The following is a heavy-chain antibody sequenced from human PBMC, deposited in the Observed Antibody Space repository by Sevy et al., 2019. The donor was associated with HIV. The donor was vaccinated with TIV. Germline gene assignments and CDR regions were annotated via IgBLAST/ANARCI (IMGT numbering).Heavy chain of an antibody. CDR1: XXXVSXAYS. CDR3: ASFXGLLXXXGXVXXX. J-gene: IGHJ3*01. Sequence: SETLSLTCAVSXXXVSXAYSXXXXRQXXGXGLXXXXXIXXXXXTYXNPSLKSRVTISVETSNNQFSLRLTSVXAADTAVYYCASFXGLLXXXGXVXXXWGQGTMVTVSS. V-gene: IGHV4-38-2*01. D-gene: IGHD2-21*02. CDR2: IXXXXXT.